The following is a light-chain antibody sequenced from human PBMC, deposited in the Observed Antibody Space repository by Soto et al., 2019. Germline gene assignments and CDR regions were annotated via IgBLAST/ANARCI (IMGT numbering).Light chain of an antibody. CDR3: SSYTSSSAPYV. J-gene: IGLJ1*01. CDR2: DVS. V-gene: IGLV2-14*01. Sequence: QSVLTQPASVSGSPGQSITISCTGTSSDVGGYNYVSWYQQHPGKAPKLMIYDVSIRPSGVSNRFSGSKSGNTASLTIFGLQAEDEADYYCSSYTSSSAPYVFGTGTKVTVL. CDR1: SSDVGGYNY.